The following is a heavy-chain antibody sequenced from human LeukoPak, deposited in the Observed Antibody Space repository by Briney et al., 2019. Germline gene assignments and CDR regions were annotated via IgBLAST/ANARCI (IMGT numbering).Heavy chain of an antibody. CDR3: ARGTYYSDFDY. CDR1: GYTFTGYY. Sequence: ASVKVSCKASGYTFTGYYMHWVRQAPGQGFEWMGRINPNSGSTNCPQEFQGRVTMTRDTSISTAYMELSSLTSDDTAIYYCARGTYYSDFDYWGQGTLVTDSS. J-gene: IGHJ4*02. D-gene: IGHD1-26*01. CDR2: INPNSGST. V-gene: IGHV1-2*06.